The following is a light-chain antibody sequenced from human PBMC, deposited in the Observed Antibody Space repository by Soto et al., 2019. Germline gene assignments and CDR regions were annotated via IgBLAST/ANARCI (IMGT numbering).Light chain of an antibody. CDR3: CSYAGDYTFV. J-gene: IGLJ1*01. V-gene: IGLV2-11*01. CDR2: DVQ. Sequence: QSALTQPRSVSGSPGQSVTISCTGTSSDVGGYNYVSWYQQHPGRAPRVMIYDVQTRPSGVPDRFSGSKSGNTASLTISELQAEDEAHYYCCSYAGDYTFVFGTGTKLTVL. CDR1: SSDVGGYNY.